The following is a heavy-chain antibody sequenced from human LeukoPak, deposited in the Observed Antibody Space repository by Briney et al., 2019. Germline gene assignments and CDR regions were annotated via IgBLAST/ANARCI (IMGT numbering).Heavy chain of an antibody. CDR1: GFTFSSYA. Sequence: GSLRLSCAASGFTFSSYAMTWVRQAPGKGLQWVSAIAGGGFSTFYADSVKGRFTISRDNSKNTLYLQMNSLRVEDTAVYYCAKYYSDSSGYYITPPARAPDYWGQGTLVTVSS. CDR2: IAGGGFST. V-gene: IGHV3-23*01. CDR3: AKYYSDSSGYYITPPARAPDY. D-gene: IGHD3-22*01. J-gene: IGHJ4*02.